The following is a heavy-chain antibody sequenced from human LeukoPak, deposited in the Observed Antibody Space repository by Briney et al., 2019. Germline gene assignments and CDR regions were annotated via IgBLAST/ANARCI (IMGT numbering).Heavy chain of an antibody. CDR3: ASSCGGDCSYFDY. CDR2: IYYSGST. CDR1: GGSISSSSYY. V-gene: IGHV4-39*07. D-gene: IGHD2-21*02. Sequence: SSETLSLTCTVSGGSISSSSYYWGWIRQPPGKGLEWVGSIYYSGSTYYNPSLKSRVTISVDTSKNQFSLKLSSVTAADTAVYYCASSCGGDCSYFDYWGQGTLVTVSS. J-gene: IGHJ4*02.